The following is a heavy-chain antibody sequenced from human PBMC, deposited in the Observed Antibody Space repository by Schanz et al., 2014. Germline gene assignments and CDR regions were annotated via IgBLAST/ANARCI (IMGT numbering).Heavy chain of an antibody. CDR2: ISAYTNNT. V-gene: IGHV1-18*01. CDR1: RYTFNTYG. D-gene: IGHD5-18*01. J-gene: IGHJ3*02. CDR3: TRGGYSYALSAFDI. Sequence: QVQLVQSGPEVKEPGASVKVSCEASRYTFNTYGLNWVRQAPGQGLEWMGWISAYTNNTNYAQKVQGRVTMTTDTSTGTAYMELRSLRSDDTALYYCTRGGYSYALSAFDIWGQGTMVTVSS.